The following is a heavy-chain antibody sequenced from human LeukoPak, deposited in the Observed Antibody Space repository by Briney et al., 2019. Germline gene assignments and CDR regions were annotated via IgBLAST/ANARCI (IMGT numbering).Heavy chain of an antibody. V-gene: IGHV1-18*01. CDR3: ARDYGYGVTVMISDDY. Sequence: ASVKASCKASGYTFNRYGITWVRQAPGQGLERMGWIGGYHGNTNYAQKLQGRVTMTTDTSTSTAYMELRSLRSDDTAMYYCARDYGYGVTVMISDDYWGQGTLVTVSS. CDR1: GYTFNRYG. J-gene: IGHJ4*02. D-gene: IGHD5-12*01. CDR2: IGGYHGNT.